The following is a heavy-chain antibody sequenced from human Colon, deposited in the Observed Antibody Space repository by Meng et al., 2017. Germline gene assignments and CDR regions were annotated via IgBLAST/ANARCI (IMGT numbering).Heavy chain of an antibody. CDR2: IFHAGNT. CDR1: GGSITNDNW. J-gene: IGHJ4*02. V-gene: IGHV4-4*02. Sequence: QGQLKGSGPGLVKPSGTLVLTCAVSGGSITNDNWWSWVRQPPGKGLEWIGEIFHAGNTNYNPSLKSRVTMSLDKSKNQFSLTLTSVTAADTAVYYCARDFHSTMTVFDSWGQGTLVTVSS. CDR3: ARDFHSTMTVFDS. D-gene: IGHD3-22*01.